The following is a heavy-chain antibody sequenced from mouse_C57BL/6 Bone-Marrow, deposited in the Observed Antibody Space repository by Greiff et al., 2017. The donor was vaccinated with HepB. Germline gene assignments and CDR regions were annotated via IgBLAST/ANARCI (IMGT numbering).Heavy chain of an antibody. CDR1: GYTFTSYG. D-gene: IGHD2-4*01. CDR2: IYPRSGNT. V-gene: IGHV1-81*01. J-gene: IGHJ4*01. CDR3: ARSIYYDYDDYAMDY. Sequence: QVHVKQSGAELARPGASVKLSCKASGYTFTSYGISWVKQRTGQGLEWIGEIYPRSGNTYYNEKFKGKATLTADKSSSTAYMELRSLTSEDSAVYFCARSIYYDYDDYAMDYWGQGTSVTVSS.